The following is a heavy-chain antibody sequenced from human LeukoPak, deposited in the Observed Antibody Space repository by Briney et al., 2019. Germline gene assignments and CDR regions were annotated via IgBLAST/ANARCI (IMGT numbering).Heavy chain of an antibody. Sequence: ASVKVSCKASGGTFSSYAISLVRQAPGQGLEWMGGIIPIFGTANYAQKFQGRVTITADESTSTAYMELSSLRSEDTAVYYCAGRWNRQPFDIWGQGTMVTVSS. D-gene: IGHD1-1*01. CDR3: AGRWNRQPFDI. CDR1: GGTFSSYA. V-gene: IGHV1-69*13. J-gene: IGHJ3*02. CDR2: IIPIFGTA.